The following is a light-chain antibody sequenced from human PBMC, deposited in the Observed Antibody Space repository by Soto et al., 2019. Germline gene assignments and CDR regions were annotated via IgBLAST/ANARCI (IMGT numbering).Light chain of an antibody. Sequence: QSVLTQPPSASGSPGQSVTISCTGTSGDVGAYDYVSWYQQHPGKAPKLLIYEVTKRPLGVPDRFSGSKSGNAASLTVSGLQAEDEADYYCSSYAGRNYPYVFGTGTKVTVL. CDR3: SSYAGRNYPYV. J-gene: IGLJ1*01. CDR2: EVT. V-gene: IGLV2-8*01. CDR1: SGDVGAYDY.